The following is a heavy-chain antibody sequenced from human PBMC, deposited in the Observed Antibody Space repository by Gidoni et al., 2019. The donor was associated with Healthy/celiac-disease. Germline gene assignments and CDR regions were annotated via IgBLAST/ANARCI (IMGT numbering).Heavy chain of an antibody. D-gene: IGHD2-15*01. CDR1: GFTFGDYA. CDR3: TRTPRGRFFDY. V-gene: IGHV3-49*04. CDR2: IRSKAYGGTT. Sequence: EVQLVESGGGLVQPGRSLRLSCTASGFTFGDYAMSWVRQAPGKGLEWVGFIRSKAYGGTTEYAASVKGRFTISRDDSKSIAYLQMNSLKTEDTAVYYCTRTPRGRFFDYWGQGTLVTVSS. J-gene: IGHJ4*02.